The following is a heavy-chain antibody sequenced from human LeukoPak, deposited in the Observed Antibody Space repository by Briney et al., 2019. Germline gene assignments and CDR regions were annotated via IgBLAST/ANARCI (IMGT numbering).Heavy chain of an antibody. Sequence: PSETLSLTCTVSGGSISDYYSRWIRQPPGKGLEWIGYIYYTGSTNYNPSLKSRVTISVDTSKNQFSLRLSSVTAADTAVYYCARPRTDYGGNDYYFDYWGQGTLVTVSS. D-gene: IGHD4-23*01. J-gene: IGHJ4*02. V-gene: IGHV4-59*08. CDR3: ARPRTDYGGNDYYFDY. CDR2: IYYTGST. CDR1: GGSISDYY.